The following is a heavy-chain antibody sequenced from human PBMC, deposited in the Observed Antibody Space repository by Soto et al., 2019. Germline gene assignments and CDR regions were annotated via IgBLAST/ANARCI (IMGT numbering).Heavy chain of an antibody. CDR1: GGTFSSYA. Sequence: AGKVSCKASGGTFSSYAISWVRQAPGEGREWMGGIIPIFGTANYAQKFQGRVTITADKSTSTAYMELSSLRSEDTAVYYCASDLRGVFDPWGQGTLVTVSS. CDR2: IIPIFGTA. J-gene: IGHJ5*02. V-gene: IGHV1-69*06. CDR3: ASDLRGVFDP. D-gene: IGHD3-16*01.